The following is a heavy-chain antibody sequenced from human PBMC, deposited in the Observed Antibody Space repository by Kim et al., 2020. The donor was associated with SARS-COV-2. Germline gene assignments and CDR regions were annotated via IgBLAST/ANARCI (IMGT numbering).Heavy chain of an antibody. CDR3: ARRRRVRGTSPNYGMDV. CDR2: INHSGST. D-gene: IGHD3-10*01. Sequence: LETLSLTCAVYGGSFSGYYWSWIRQPPGKGLEWIGEINHSGSTNYNPSLKSRVTISVDTSKNQFSLKLSSVTAADTAVYYCARRRRVRGTSPNYGMDVWGQGTTVTVSS. J-gene: IGHJ6*02. CDR1: GGSFSGYY. V-gene: IGHV4-34*01.